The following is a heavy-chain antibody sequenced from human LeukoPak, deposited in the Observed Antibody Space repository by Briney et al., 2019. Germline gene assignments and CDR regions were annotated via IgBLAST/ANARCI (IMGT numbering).Heavy chain of an antibody. Sequence: SETLSLTCAVYGGSFSGYFWSWIRQPPGKGLEWIGEINHSGRTKYNPSLKSRVIISVDTSNNQVSLKLSSVTAADTAVYYCARGALDYGDYDDYFDYWGQGTLVTVSS. J-gene: IGHJ4*02. CDR2: INHSGRT. V-gene: IGHV4-34*01. CDR3: ARGALDYGDYDDYFDY. D-gene: IGHD4-17*01. CDR1: GGSFSGYF.